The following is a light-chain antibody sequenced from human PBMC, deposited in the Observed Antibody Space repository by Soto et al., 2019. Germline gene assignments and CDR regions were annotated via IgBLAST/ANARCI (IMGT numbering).Light chain of an antibody. V-gene: IGKV3-20*01. CDR3: QQYGRTPCT. Sequence: EIVLTQSPGTLSLSPGERATLSCRASQSVISGYLAWYQQKPGQAPRLLIYDSSNRAAGVPDRFSGTGSGTDFTLTISTLEPEDFGMYYCQQYGRTPCTFGQGTNLEIK. J-gene: IGKJ2*02. CDR2: DSS. CDR1: QSVISGY.